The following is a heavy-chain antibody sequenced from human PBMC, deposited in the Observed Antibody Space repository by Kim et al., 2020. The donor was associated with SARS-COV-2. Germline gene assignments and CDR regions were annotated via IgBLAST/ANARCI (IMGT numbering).Heavy chain of an antibody. Sequence: GGSLRLSCEASGFTFSSYWMNWVRQGPGKGLVWVSRIKGDGRDTHYADFVKGRFTISRDNAKNTLHLQLNSLGVEDTATYYCARGSFQQGFDPWGQGTLVTVSS. J-gene: IGHJ5*02. CDR3: ARGSFQQGFDP. CDR1: GFTFSSYW. V-gene: IGHV3-74*01. D-gene: IGHD6-13*01. CDR2: IKGDGRDT.